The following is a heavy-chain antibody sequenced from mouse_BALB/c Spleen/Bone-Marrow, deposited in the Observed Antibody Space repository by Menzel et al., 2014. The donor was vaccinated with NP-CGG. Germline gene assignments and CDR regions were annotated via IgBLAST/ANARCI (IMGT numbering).Heavy chain of an antibody. CDR1: GFNIKDTY. Sequence: VQLQQSGAELVKPGASVKLSCTASGFNIKDTYMHWVKQRPEQGLEWIGRIYPANVNTKYDPKFQGKATITADTFSNTAYLQLSSLTSEDTAVYYCARYSLLRQAMDYWGQGTSVTVSS. CDR3: ARYSLLRQAMDY. D-gene: IGHD1-2*01. J-gene: IGHJ4*01. CDR2: IYPANVNT. V-gene: IGHV14-3*02.